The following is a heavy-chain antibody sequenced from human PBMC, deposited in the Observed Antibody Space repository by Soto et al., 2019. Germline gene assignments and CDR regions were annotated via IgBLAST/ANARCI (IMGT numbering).Heavy chain of an antibody. Sequence: GGSLRLSSISSGLNFPNCGMHWVRQAPGKGLEWVAAIWPAGNKQSYADSVRGRFIISRDNSKNTLHLQMNSLRAEDTAVYYCARDASYWAYDLWAQGSLVTVSS. V-gene: IGHV3-33*01. J-gene: IGHJ5*02. CDR1: GLNFPNCG. CDR3: ARDASYWAYDL. D-gene: IGHD2-15*01. CDR2: IWPAGNKQ.